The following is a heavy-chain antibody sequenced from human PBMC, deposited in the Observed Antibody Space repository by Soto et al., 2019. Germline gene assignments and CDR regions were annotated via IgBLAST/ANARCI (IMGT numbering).Heavy chain of an antibody. CDR3: ARGLEWSWSLDP. Sequence: ASVKVSCKASGYTFTSYDINWVRQATGQGLEWMGWMNPNSGNTGYAQKFKGRVTMTRNTSISTAYKEMSSLRSEDTAMYYCARGLEWSWSLDPWGQGTLVTVSS. J-gene: IGHJ5*02. CDR1: GYTFTSYD. CDR2: MNPNSGNT. V-gene: IGHV1-8*01. D-gene: IGHD3-3*01.